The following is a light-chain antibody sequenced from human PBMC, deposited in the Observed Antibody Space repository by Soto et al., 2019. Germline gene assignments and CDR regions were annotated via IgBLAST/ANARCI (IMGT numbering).Light chain of an antibody. V-gene: IGKV3-20*01. J-gene: IGKJ1*01. CDR2: GTS. CDR1: QTVGRSY. CDR3: QQYDSLHPWT. Sequence: EIVLTQSPGIMYLSPGERATLSCRASQTVGRSYLAWYQQKPGQSPRLLIFGTSIRATGIPDRFSGGGSGADFTLTISRLDPEDFAVYYCQQYDSLHPWTFGQGTRVEVK.